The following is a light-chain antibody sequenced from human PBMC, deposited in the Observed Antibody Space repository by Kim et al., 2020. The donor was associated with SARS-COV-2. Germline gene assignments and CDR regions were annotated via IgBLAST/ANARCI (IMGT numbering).Light chain of an antibody. V-gene: IGKV3-20*01. J-gene: IGKJ3*01. CDR1: PSVSSSY. Sequence: LSPGERASPSCRASPSVSSSYLAWYQQKPGQAPRLLIYGASSRATGIPDRFSGSGSGTDFTLSISRLEPEDIAVYYCQYYGTSLTFGPGTKVDIK. CDR3: QYYGTSLT. CDR2: GAS.